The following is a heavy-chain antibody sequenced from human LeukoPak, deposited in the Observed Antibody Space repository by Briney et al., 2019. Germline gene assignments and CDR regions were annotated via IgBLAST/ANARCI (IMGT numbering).Heavy chain of an antibody. CDR1: GGSINSGSYY. CDR2: IYYSGTT. J-gene: IGHJ5*02. Sequence: SETLSLTCTVSGGSINSGSYYWGWIRQPPGKGLEWIGSIYYSGTTYYNPSLKSRVTISVNTSKNHFSLNLSPVTAADTAVYYCARYRGCTDGTCYRWFDPWGQGTLVTVTS. V-gene: IGHV4-39*02. D-gene: IGHD2-8*01. CDR3: ARYRGCTDGTCYRWFDP.